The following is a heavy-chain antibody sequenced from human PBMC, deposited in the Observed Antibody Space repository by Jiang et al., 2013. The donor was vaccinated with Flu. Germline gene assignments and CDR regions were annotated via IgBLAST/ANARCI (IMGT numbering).Heavy chain of an antibody. D-gene: IGHD6-13*01. CDR1: GGSISSYF. CDR3: ARLGSSYAFDI. CDR2: ISDSGST. J-gene: IGHJ3*02. V-gene: IGHV4-59*08. Sequence: PGLVKPSETLSLTCTVSGGSISSYFWSWIRQPPGKGLELLAYISDSGSTNYNPSLKSRVTISVDTSKKQFSLKLSSVTAADTAVFYCARLGSSYAFDIWGQGTLVTVSS.